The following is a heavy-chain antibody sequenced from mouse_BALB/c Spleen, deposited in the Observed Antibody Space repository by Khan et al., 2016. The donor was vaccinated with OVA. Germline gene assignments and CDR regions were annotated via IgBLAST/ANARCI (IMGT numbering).Heavy chain of an antibody. J-gene: IGHJ2*01. D-gene: IGHD1-1*01. Sequence: EVQLQESGPGLVKPSQSLSLTCTVTGYSITSDYAWNWIRQFPGNKLEWMAYITYSGSTGYNPSLKSRISITRDTSKNQFFLQLNSVTTEDTATYYCARDYGSSYLFVDYWGQGTTLTVSS. CDR1: GYSITSDYA. CDR3: ARDYGSSYLFVDY. V-gene: IGHV3-2*02. CDR2: ITYSGST.